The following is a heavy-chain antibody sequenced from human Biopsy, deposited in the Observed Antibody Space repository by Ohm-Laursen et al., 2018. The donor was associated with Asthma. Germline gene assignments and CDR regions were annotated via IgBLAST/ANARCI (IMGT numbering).Heavy chain of an antibody. D-gene: IGHD3/OR15-3a*01. V-gene: IGHV3-30*03. CDR2: MSHDGSIK. Sequence: SLRLSCAASGFMFRSFGMHWVRQAPGKGLEWVALMSHDGSIKDYADSVKGRFTISRDNSMNTLYLHMNSLRVEDTAVYYCARGLDYSGRSGFDYWGQGTLVTVSS. J-gene: IGHJ4*02. CDR3: ARGLDYSGRSGFDY. CDR1: GFMFRSFG.